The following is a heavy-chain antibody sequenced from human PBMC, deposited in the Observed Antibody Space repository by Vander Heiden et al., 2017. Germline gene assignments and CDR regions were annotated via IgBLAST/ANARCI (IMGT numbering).Heavy chain of an antibody. Sequence: QVQLVESGGGVVQPGRSLRLSCAASGFTFSSYGMHWVRQAPGKGLEWVAVISYDGSNKYYADSVKGRFTISRDNSKNTLYLQMNSLRAEDTAVYYCAKDRRVEWELSYEIGYWGQGTLVTVSS. CDR3: AKDRRVEWELSYEIGY. V-gene: IGHV3-30*18. D-gene: IGHD1-26*01. CDR2: ISYDGSNK. CDR1: GFTFSSYG. J-gene: IGHJ4*02.